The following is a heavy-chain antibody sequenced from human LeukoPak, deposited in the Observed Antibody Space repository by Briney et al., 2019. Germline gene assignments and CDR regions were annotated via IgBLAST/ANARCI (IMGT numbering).Heavy chain of an antibody. CDR1: GFTFSSYW. V-gene: IGHV3-21*01. Sequence: PGGSLRLSCAASGFTFSSYWMSWVRQAPGKGLEWVSSISSSSSYIYYADSVKGRFTISRDNAKNSLYLQMNSLRAEDTAVYYCARDRNTDFWSGYYTNYFDYWGQGTLVTVSS. CDR2: ISSSSSYI. J-gene: IGHJ4*02. CDR3: ARDRNTDFWSGYYTNYFDY. D-gene: IGHD3-3*01.